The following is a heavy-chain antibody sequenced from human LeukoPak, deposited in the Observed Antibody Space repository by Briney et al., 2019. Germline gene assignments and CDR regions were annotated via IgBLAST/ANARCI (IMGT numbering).Heavy chain of an antibody. Sequence: KPSETLSLTCAVYGGSFSGYYWSWIRQPPGQGLEWIGEINHSGSTDYNPSLKSRVTISVDTSKNQFSLKLSSVTAADTAVYYCARGGGYRYGYPPGSYWGQGTLVTVSS. V-gene: IGHV4-34*01. CDR2: INHSGST. D-gene: IGHD5-18*01. CDR1: GGSFSGYY. CDR3: ARGGGYRYGYPPGSY. J-gene: IGHJ4*02.